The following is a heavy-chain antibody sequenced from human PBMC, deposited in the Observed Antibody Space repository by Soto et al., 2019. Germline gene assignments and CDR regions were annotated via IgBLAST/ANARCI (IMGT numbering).Heavy chain of an antibody. CDR2: IYASGSS. V-gene: IGHV4-4*07. D-gene: IGHD6-6*01. CDR3: ARMQLSGTSYPDY. J-gene: IGHJ4*02. CDR1: GDSISSYY. Sequence: PSETLSLTCTVSGDSISSYYWSWIRQPAGQGLEWIGRIYASGSSNYNPSLKSRVPMSVYTSSNHFSFRLISVTAADTAVYYCARMQLSGTSYPDYWGQGTLVTVS.